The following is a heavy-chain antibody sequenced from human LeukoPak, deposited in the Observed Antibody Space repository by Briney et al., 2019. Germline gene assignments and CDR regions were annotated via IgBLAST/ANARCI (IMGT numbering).Heavy chain of an antibody. V-gene: IGHV3-11*01. CDR3: ARDSEYYYYGMDV. Sequence: GGSLRLSCAASGFTFSDYYMSWIRQAPGKGLEWVSYISSSGSTIYYAGSVKGRFTISRDNAKNSLYLQMNSLRAEDTAVYYCARDSEYYYYGMDVWGQGTTVTVSS. J-gene: IGHJ6*02. D-gene: IGHD6-6*01. CDR1: GFTFSDYY. CDR2: ISSSGSTI.